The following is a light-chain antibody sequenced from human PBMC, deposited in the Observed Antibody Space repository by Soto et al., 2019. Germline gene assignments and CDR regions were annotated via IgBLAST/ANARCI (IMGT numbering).Light chain of an antibody. Sequence: EIVMTHSPATLSVSPGERATLSCRASQSVSSNLAWYQQQPGQAPMLLIYGASTRPTRFPARVRGSGFGTEFTLSISSLQYEKSAVYLCHEYNNWPRTFGQ. CDR2: GAS. V-gene: IGKV3-15*01. J-gene: IGKJ5*01. CDR3: HEYNNWPRT. CDR1: QSVSSN.